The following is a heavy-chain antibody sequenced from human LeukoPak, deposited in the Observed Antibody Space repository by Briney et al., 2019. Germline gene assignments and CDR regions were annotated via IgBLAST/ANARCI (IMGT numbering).Heavy chain of an antibody. CDR3: AKPTQYDFWSGLDY. CDR1: GFTFSSYG. J-gene: IGHJ4*02. D-gene: IGHD3-3*01. CDR2: ISYDGSNK. Sequence: GGSLRLSCAASGFTFSSYGMHWVRQAPGKGLEWVAVISYDGSNKYYADSVKGRFTISRDNSKNPLYLQMNSLRAEDTAVYYCAKPTQYDFWSGLDYWGQGTLAPVSS. V-gene: IGHV3-30*18.